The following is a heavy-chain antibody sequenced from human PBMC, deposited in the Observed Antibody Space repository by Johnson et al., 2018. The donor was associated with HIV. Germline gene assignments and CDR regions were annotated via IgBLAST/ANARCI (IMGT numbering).Heavy chain of an antibody. Sequence: VQLVESGGGLVQPGRSLRLSCEASGFTFDDYAMHWVRQAPGQGLEWVSGISWNRGSIGYADSVKGRFPISRDKAKNSLYLQMNSLRAEDTASYYCAKGVYSSSSHDAFDIWGQGTMVTVSS. CDR1: GFTFDDYA. J-gene: IGHJ3*02. CDR3: AKGVYSSSSHDAFDI. CDR2: ISWNRGSI. V-gene: IGHV3-9*01. D-gene: IGHD6-6*01.